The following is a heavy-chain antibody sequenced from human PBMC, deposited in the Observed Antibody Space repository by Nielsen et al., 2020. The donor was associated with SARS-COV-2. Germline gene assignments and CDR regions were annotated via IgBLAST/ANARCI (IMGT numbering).Heavy chain of an antibody. CDR2: INAYNGNT. D-gene: IGHD3-3*01. CDR1: GYTFTSYG. CDR3: ARAEITIVGVVGWFDP. Sequence: ASVKVSCKASGYTFTSYGISWVRQAPGQGLEWMGWINAYNGNTNYAQKLQGRVTMTTDTSTSTAYMELRSLRSDDTAVYYCARAEITIVGVVGWFDPWGQGTLVTVSS. J-gene: IGHJ5*02. V-gene: IGHV1-18*01.